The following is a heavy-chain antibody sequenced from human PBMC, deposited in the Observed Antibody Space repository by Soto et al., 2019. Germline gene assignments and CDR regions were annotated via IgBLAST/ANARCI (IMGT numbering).Heavy chain of an antibody. V-gene: IGHV4-31*03. CDR2: IYYSGST. Sequence: TLSLTCTVSAGSIISGRYYWSCIRQHSGKGLEWIGYIYYSGSTYSNPSLKSRVTISVDTSKNQFSLKLSSVTAADTAVYYCARLWFGEFQAENWFDPWGQGTLVTVSS. CDR1: AGSIISGRYY. J-gene: IGHJ5*02. CDR3: ARLWFGEFQAENWFDP. D-gene: IGHD3-10*01.